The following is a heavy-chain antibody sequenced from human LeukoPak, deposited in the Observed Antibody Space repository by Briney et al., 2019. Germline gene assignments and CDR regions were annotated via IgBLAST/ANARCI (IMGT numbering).Heavy chain of an antibody. Sequence: SETLSLTCTVSGGSISTYYWTWIRQPPGKGLEWIGYISYSGSTNYNPSLKSRVTISVDTSKNQFSLKLSSVTAADTAVYYCARRPRTYSECWGQGTLVTVSS. CDR1: GGSISTYY. CDR3: ARRPRTYSEC. CDR2: ISYSGST. J-gene: IGHJ4*02. V-gene: IGHV4-59*08.